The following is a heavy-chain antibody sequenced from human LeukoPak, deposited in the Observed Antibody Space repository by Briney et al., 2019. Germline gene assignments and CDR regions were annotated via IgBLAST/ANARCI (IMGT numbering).Heavy chain of an antibody. CDR3: ARSHSGYSLDY. CDR1: GFTFSDYY. D-gene: IGHD3-22*01. J-gene: IGHJ4*02. Sequence: PGGSLRLSCAASGFTFSDYYMSWIRQAPGKGLEWISYISDSTTYTNYADSVKGRSTISRDNARNSLYLQMSSLRAEDTAVYYCARSHSGYSLDYWGQGTLVTVSS. V-gene: IGHV3-11*03. CDR2: ISDSTTYT.